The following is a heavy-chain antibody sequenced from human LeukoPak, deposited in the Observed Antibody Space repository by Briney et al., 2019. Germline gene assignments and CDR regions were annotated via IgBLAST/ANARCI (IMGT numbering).Heavy chain of an antibody. D-gene: IGHD1-26*01. CDR2: INPNSGGT. CDR1: GYTFTGYY. J-gene: IGHJ4*02. V-gene: IGHV1-2*02. Sequence: ASVKVSCKASGYTFTGYYMQWLRQAPGQGLEWMGWINPNSGGTNYAQKFQGRVTMTRDTSISTAYMELSRLRSDDTAVYHCARGRSGSYRELAYWGQGTLVTVSS. CDR3: ARGRSGSYRELAY.